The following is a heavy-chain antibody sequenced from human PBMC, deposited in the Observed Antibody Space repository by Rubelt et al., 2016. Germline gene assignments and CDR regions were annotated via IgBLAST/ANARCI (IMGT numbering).Heavy chain of an antibody. CDR2: INHRGST. D-gene: IGHD2-8*02. J-gene: IGHJ6*02. V-gene: IGHV4-34*01. CDR1: GGSFSGYY. CDR3: ATTSASYWGMDV. Sequence: QVQLQQWGAGLLKPSETLSLTCAVYGGSFSGYYWSWIRQPPGKGLEWIGEINHRGSTNYTPASRVRGIISVETSKNQFSLKLSVWTAADTAVYYWATTSASYWGMDVWGQGTTVTVSS.